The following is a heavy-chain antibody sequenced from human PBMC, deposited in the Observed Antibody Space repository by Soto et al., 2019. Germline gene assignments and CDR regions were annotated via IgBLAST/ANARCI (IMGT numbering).Heavy chain of an antibody. Sequence: QVQLVQSGAEVKKPGASVKVPCKASGYTFTNYGVSWVRQAPGQGLEWMGWINVYNSNTDYAQKFQGRITMTTDTSTSTAYMELRGLTSDDTAVYHCARAIAGGYGRTTLDYWGQGTLVTVSS. CDR1: GYTFTNYG. J-gene: IGHJ4*02. CDR3: ARAIAGGYGRTTLDY. V-gene: IGHV1-18*01. CDR2: INVYNSNT. D-gene: IGHD5-18*01.